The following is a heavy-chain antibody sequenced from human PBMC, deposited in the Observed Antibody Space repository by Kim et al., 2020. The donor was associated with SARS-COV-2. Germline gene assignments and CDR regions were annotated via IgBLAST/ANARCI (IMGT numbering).Heavy chain of an antibody. V-gene: IGHV3-33*01. J-gene: IGHJ3*02. CDR3: ARDGRWARSEDAFDI. CDR2: IWYDGSNK. CDR1: GFTFSSYG. Sequence: GGSLRLSCAASGFTFSSYGMHWVRQAPGKGLEWVAVIWYDGSNKYYADSVKGRFTISRDNSKNTLYLQMNSLRAEDTAVYYCARDGRWARSEDAFDIWRQGTMVTVPS.